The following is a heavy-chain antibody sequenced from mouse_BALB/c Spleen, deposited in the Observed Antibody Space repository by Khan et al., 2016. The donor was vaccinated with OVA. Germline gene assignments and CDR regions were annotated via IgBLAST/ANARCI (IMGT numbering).Heavy chain of an antibody. CDR2: IWAGGST. CDR1: GFSLTSYG. V-gene: IGHV2-9*02. CDR3: ARVEDI. D-gene: IGHD1-3*01. J-gene: IGHJ2*01. Sequence: QVQLKQSGPGLVAPPQSLSITCTVSGFSLTSYGVHWVRQPPGKGLEWLGVIWAGGSTNNNSALISRLSVSKYKSKSQASSKMTSLQTDDTAMYYCARVEDIWGKGTTLTVSS.